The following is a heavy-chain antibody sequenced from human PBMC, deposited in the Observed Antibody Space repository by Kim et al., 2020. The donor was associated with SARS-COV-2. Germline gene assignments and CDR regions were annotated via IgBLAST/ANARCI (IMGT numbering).Heavy chain of an antibody. CDR1: GYTFTSYG. J-gene: IGHJ4*02. CDR2: ISAYNGNT. CDR3: ARDVDIVVVPASLDDY. Sequence: ASVKVSCKASGYTFTSYGISWVRQAPGQGLEWMGWISAYNGNTNYAQKLQGRVTMTTDTSTSTAYMELRSLRSDDTAVYYCARDVDIVVVPASLDDYWGQGTLVTVSS. D-gene: IGHD2-2*03. V-gene: IGHV1-18*04.